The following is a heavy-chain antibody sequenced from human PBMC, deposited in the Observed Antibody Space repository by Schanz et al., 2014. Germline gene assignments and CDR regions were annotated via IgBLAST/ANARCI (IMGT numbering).Heavy chain of an antibody. V-gene: IGHV3-9*01. J-gene: IGHJ4*02. CDR2: ISWNSGSI. D-gene: IGHD3-3*01. CDR3: AATTILAD. Sequence: EVQLVESGGGLVQPGGSLRLSCAASGFTFDDYAMHWVRQAPGKGLEWVSGISWNSGSIGYEDSVKGRFTISRDNAKSPMYLQMTSLRAEDTAVYYCAATTILADWGQGTLVAVSS. CDR1: GFTFDDYA.